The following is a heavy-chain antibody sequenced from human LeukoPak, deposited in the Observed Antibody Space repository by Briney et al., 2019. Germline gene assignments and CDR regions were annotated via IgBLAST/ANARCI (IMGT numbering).Heavy chain of an antibody. J-gene: IGHJ4*02. CDR3: AKDFWLLGYCSSTSCSAFDY. Sequence: GGSLRLSCAASGFTFSTYGMHWVRQAPGKGLEWVAFIRYDGSNKYYADSVKGRFTISRDNSKNTLYLQMNSLRAEDTAVYYCAKDFWLLGYCSSTSCSAFDYWGQGTLVTVSS. CDR2: IRYDGSNK. CDR1: GFTFSTYG. V-gene: IGHV3-30*02. D-gene: IGHD2-2*01.